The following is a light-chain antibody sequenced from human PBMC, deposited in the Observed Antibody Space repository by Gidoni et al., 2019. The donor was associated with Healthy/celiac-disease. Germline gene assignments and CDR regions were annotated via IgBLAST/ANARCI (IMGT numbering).Light chain of an antibody. J-gene: IGKJ3*01. V-gene: IGKV3-15*01. CDR2: GAS. Sequence: EIVMTQSPATLSVSPGERATLSCRASQSVSSNLAWYQQKPGQAPRLLIYGASTRATGIPARFSGIGSGTEFTLTISSLQSEDFAVYYCQQYNNWPPTVTFGPGTKVDIK. CDR3: QQYNNWPPTVT. CDR1: QSVSSN.